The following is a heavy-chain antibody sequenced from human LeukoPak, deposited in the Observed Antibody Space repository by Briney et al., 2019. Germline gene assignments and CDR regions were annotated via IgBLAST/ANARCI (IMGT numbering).Heavy chain of an antibody. D-gene: IGHD3-10*01. CDR1: GGSISSYY. Sequence: SETLSLTCTASGGSISSYYWSWIRQPPGKGLEWIGYIYTSGSTNYNPSLKSRVTISVDTSKNQFSLKLSSVTAADTAVYYCASLSGRDAFDIWGQGTMVTVSS. CDR2: IYTSGST. V-gene: IGHV4-4*09. CDR3: ASLSGRDAFDI. J-gene: IGHJ3*02.